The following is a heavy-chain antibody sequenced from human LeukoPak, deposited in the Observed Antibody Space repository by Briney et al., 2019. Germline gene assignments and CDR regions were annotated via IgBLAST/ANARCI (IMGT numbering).Heavy chain of an antibody. CDR2: ISYDGRNK. CDR3: ARERTRGSYGFYYYYGMDV. Sequence: GRSLRLSCAASGFTFSSYAVHWVRQAPGKGLEWVAVISYDGRNKYYGDSVKGRFTISRDNSKNTLYLQMNSLRAEDTAVYYCARERTRGSYGFYYYYGMDVWGQGTTVTVSS. D-gene: IGHD5-18*01. J-gene: IGHJ6*02. V-gene: IGHV3-30*04. CDR1: GFTFSSYA.